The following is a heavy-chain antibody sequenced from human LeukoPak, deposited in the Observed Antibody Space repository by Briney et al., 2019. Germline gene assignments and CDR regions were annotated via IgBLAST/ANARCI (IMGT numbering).Heavy chain of an antibody. CDR1: GFIFSSYG. D-gene: IGHD5-18*01. V-gene: IGHV3-30*02. Sequence: GGSPRLSCAASGFIFSSYGMHWVRQAPGKGLEWVAFIRSDGSNKYYADSVKGRFTTSRDNSKNTVYLQMDSLRAEDTSVYYCAKSRAGGYSYAYFEYWGQGTLVTVSS. CDR3: AKSRAGGYSYAYFEY. CDR2: IRSDGSNK. J-gene: IGHJ4*02.